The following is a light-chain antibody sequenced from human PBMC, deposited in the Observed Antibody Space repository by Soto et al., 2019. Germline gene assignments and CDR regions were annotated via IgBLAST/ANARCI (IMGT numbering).Light chain of an antibody. CDR3: QQYYSTPPYT. CDR1: QSVLYSSNNKHY. Sequence: DIVMTQSPDSLAVSLGERATINCKSSQSVLYSSNNKHYLAWYQQKPGQPPKLLIYWASTRESGVPDRFSGGGSGTDFTLTISSLQAEDVAVYYCQQYYSTPPYTFGQGTKLEIK. CDR2: WAS. V-gene: IGKV4-1*01. J-gene: IGKJ2*01.